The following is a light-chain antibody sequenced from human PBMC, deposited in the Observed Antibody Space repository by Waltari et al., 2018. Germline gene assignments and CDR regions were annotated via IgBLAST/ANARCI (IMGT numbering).Light chain of an antibody. CDR1: KLGDKY. CDR2: QDS. Sequence: SYELTQPPSASVSPGQTASITCSGDKLGDKYACWYQQKTGQSPVPAIYQDSKRPSGIPERFSGSNSGNTATLTISGTQAMDEADYYCQAWDSSTVVFGGGTKLTVL. V-gene: IGLV3-1*01. CDR3: QAWDSSTVV. J-gene: IGLJ2*01.